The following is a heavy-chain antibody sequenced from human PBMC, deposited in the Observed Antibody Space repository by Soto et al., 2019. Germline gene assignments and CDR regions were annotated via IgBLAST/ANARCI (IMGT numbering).Heavy chain of an antibody. D-gene: IGHD2-21*02. J-gene: IGHJ4*02. V-gene: IGHV1-18*01. CDR1: GYTFTSYG. CDR3: ARNPAGAYCGGDCYSDY. Sequence: QVQLVQSGAEVKKPGASVKVSCKASGYTFTSYGISWVRQAPGQGLEWMGWISAYNGNTNYAQKLQGRVTMTTDTSTSTAYMELRSLRSDDTAAYYCARNPAGAYCGGDCYSDYWGQGTLVTVSS. CDR2: ISAYNGNT.